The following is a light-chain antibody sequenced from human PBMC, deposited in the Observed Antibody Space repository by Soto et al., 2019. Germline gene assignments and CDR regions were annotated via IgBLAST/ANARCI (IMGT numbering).Light chain of an antibody. J-gene: IGKJ4*01. CDR3: QQANSFSLT. CDR2: GAS. Sequence: EIVLTQSPGTLSLSPGERATLSCRASQSVSSSYLAWYQQKPGQAPRLLIYGASSRATGIPDRFSGSGSGTDFTLTISRLEPEDFATYYCQQANSFSLTFGGGTKVDI. V-gene: IGKV3-20*01. CDR1: QSVSSSY.